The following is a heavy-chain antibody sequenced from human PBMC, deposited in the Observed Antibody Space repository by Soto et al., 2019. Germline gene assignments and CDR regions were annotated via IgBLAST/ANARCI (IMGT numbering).Heavy chain of an antibody. Sequence: EVQLLESGGKLLKPGGTLSLSCAASGFTFSNAWMSWVRQCPGKGLEWVGRIKRKTDGATTDYAAPVKGRFTISRDDSKNTLYLQMNRLKTEDTAVYYCTTEFRVGGSGDYWCQGTLCTVSS. D-gene: IGHD1-26*01. CDR2: IKRKTDGATT. CDR1: GFTFSNAW. CDR3: TTEFRVGGSGDY. V-gene: IGHV3-15*01. J-gene: IGHJ4*02.